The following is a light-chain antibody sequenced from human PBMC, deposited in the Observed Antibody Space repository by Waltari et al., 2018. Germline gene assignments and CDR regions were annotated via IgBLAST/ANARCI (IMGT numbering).Light chain of an antibody. CDR2: GAS. J-gene: IGKJ5*01. CDR1: QTVSSSY. CDR3: QRYGSSPLIT. V-gene: IGKV3-20*01. Sequence: EIVLTQSPGTLFLSPGARATLPCRASQTVSSSYLAWYQQKPDQAPRLVIYGASSRATGIPDRFSGSGSGTDFTLTISRLEPEDFAVYYCQRYGSSPLITFGQGTRLEIK.